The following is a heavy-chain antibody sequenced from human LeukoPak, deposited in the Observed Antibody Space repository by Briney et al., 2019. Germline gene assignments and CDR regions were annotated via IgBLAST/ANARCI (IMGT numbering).Heavy chain of an antibody. Sequence: PSETLSLTCAVYGGSFSGYYWSWIRQPPGKGLEWIGEINHSGSTNYNPSLKSRVTISVDTSKNQFSLKLSSVTAADTAVYYCASLSVVPAAKYNSDAFDIWGQGTMVTVSS. CDR1: GGSFSGYY. D-gene: IGHD2-2*01. CDR3: ASLSVVPAAKYNSDAFDI. CDR2: INHSGST. J-gene: IGHJ3*02. V-gene: IGHV4-34*01.